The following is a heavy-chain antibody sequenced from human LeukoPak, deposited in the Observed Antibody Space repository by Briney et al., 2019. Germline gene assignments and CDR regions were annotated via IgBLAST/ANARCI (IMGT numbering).Heavy chain of an antibody. CDR3: ARVGEGGYGYGDYYFDY. CDR2: IIPIFGSP. J-gene: IGHJ4*02. V-gene: IGHV1-69*13. Sequence: GASVKVSCKASGGTFSSYAISWVRQAPGQGLEWMGGIIPIFGSPKYAQKFQGRVTITADESTSTAYMELSSLRSEDTAVYYCARVGEGGYGYGDYYFDYWGQGTLVTVSS. D-gene: IGHD5-12*01. CDR1: GGTFSSYA.